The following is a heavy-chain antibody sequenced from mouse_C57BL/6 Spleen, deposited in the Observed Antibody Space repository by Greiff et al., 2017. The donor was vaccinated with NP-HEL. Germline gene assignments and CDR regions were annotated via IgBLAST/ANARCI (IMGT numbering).Heavy chain of an antibody. J-gene: IGHJ4*01. V-gene: IGHV1-54*01. Sequence: QVQLQQSGAELVRPGTSVKVSCKASGYDFTNYLIEWVKQRPGQGLEWIGVINPGSGGTNYNEKFKGKATLTADKSSSTAYMQLSSLTSEDSAVYFCARGHYYGSSYYAMDYWGQGTSVTVSS. D-gene: IGHD1-1*01. CDR1: GYDFTNYL. CDR3: ARGHYYGSSYYAMDY. CDR2: INPGSGGT.